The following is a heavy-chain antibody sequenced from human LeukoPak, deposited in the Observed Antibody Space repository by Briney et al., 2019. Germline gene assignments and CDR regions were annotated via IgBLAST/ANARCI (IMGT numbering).Heavy chain of an antibody. J-gene: IGHJ6*04. D-gene: IGHD3-9*01. Sequence: GSLRLSCAASGFTFSSYGMHWVRQAPGKGLEWVAVISYDGSNKYYADSVKGRFTISRDNSKNTLYLQMNSLRAEDTAVYYCARDVYDIQDYYYYGMDVWGKGTTVTVSS. CDR2: ISYDGSNK. V-gene: IGHV3-30*03. CDR1: GFTFSSYG. CDR3: ARDVYDIQDYYYYGMDV.